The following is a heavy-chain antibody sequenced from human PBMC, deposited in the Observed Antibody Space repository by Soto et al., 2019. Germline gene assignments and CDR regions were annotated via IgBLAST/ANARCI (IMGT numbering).Heavy chain of an antibody. V-gene: IGHV1-3*01. CDR3: ARGPLRNWLDP. Sequence: ASVKVSCKASGYTFTNYAMHWVRQAPGKRPEWMGWINAGNGNTKYSQKFQGRVTITRDTSASTAYMAVSSLRSEDTAVYYCARGPLRNWLDPWGQGTLVTVSS. CDR2: INAGNGNT. CDR1: GYTFTNYA. J-gene: IGHJ5*02.